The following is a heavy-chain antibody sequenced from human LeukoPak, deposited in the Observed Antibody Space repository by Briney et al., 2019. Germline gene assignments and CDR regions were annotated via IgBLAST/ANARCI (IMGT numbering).Heavy chain of an antibody. CDR2: TYYRSKWYN. CDR1: GDSVSSNSAS. CDR3: ARAAVAANDAFDI. Sequence: SQTLSLTCAISGDSVSSNSASWNWIRQSPSRGLGWLGRTYYRSKWYNDYAVSVKSRITINPDTSKTQFSLQLNSVTPEDTAVYYCARAAVAANDAFDIWGQGTMVTVSS. J-gene: IGHJ3*02. D-gene: IGHD2-15*01. V-gene: IGHV6-1*01.